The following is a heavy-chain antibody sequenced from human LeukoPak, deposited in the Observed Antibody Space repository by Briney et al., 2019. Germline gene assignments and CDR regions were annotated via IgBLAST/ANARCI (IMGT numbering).Heavy chain of an antibody. CDR3: ARPQFGGWYMWFDP. CDR1: GYTFTSYG. D-gene: IGHD6-19*01. J-gene: IGHJ5*02. V-gene: IGHV1-18*01. CDR2: ISAYNGNT. Sequence: ASVKVSCKSSGYTFTSYGISWVRQAPGQGLEWMGWISAYNGNTNYAQKLQGRVTMTTDTSTSTAYMELRSLRSDDTAVYYCARPQFGGWYMWFDPWGQGTLVTVSS.